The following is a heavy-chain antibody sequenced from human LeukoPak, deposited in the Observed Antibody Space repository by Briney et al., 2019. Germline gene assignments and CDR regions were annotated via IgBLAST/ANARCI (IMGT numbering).Heavy chain of an antibody. CDR3: AKDRRIAVAGGFDY. V-gene: IGHV1-69*06. CDR2: IIPIFGTA. J-gene: IGHJ4*02. Sequence: GASVKVSCKASGGTFSSYAISWVRQAPGQGLEWMGGIIPIFGTANYAQKFQGRVTITADKSTSTAYMELSSLRAEDTAVYYCAKDRRIAVAGGFDYWGQGTLVTVSS. CDR1: GGTFSSYA. D-gene: IGHD6-19*01.